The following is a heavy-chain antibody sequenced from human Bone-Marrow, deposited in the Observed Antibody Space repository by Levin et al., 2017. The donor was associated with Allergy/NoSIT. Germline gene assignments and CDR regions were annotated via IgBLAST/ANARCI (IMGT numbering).Heavy chain of an antibody. CDR3: AREFGSGYSSGCYGH. J-gene: IGHJ4*02. D-gene: IGHD6-19*01. Sequence: SCAASGFTFSDYYMSWIRQAPGKGLECVSYISGSGSTIYYADSVKGRFTIPRDNAENSLYLQMSSLRADDTAVYYCAREFGSGYSSGCYGHWGQGTLVTVSS. CDR2: ISGSGSTI. CDR1: GFTFSDYY. V-gene: IGHV3-11*01.